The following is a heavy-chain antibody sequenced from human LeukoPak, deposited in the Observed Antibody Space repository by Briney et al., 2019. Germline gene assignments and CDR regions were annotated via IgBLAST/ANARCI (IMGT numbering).Heavy chain of an antibody. V-gene: IGHV3-23*01. Sequence: GGSLRLSCAVSGITLSNYGMSWVRQAPGKGLEWVAGISGSGGGTNYADSVKGRFTISRDNPKNTLYLQMNSLGAEDTAVYYCARGRWYNSGWYFDYWGQGTLVTVSS. J-gene: IGHJ4*02. CDR3: ARGRWYNSGWYFDY. D-gene: IGHD6-19*01. CDR1: GITLSNYG. CDR2: ISGSGGGT.